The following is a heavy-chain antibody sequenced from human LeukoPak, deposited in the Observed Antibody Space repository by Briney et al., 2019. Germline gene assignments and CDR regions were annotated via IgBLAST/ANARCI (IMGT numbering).Heavy chain of an antibody. CDR1: GYSISNGYY. J-gene: IGHJ4*02. Sequence: SETLSLTCTVSGYSISNGYYWDWIRQPPGRGLEWIGNIYRSGSTSYNPSLKSRVTISVDTSKNQFSLKVNTVTAADTAVYYCARRHSSGWFYYWGQGTLVTVSS. CDR3: ARRHSSGWFYY. CDR2: IYRSGST. D-gene: IGHD6-19*01. V-gene: IGHV4-38-2*02.